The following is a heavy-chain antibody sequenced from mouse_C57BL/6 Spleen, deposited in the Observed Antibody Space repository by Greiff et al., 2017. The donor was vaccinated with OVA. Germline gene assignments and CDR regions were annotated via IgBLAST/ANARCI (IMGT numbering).Heavy chain of an antibody. CDR1: GYTFTEYS. CDR3: ARDEWGGGTYEYDGGFAY. CDR2: FHPGTGSI. J-gene: IGHJ3*01. Sequence: VQLQQSGAELVKPGASVKLSCKASGYTFTEYSIHWVKQRPGQGLEWIGWFHPGTGSIKSNEKFTDKAPLIADKSSSTVYMELSRMTAEDAEVYFCARDEWGGGTYEYDGGFAYWGQGTLVTVSA. V-gene: IGHV1-62-2*01. D-gene: IGHD2-4*01.